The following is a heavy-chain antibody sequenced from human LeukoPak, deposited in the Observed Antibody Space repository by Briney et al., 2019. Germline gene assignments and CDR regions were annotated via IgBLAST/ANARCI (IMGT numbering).Heavy chain of an antibody. Sequence: GGSLRLSCAASGFTFSNYNMNWVRQAPGKGLEWVSSITSSSSYTSYADSVKGRFTISRDNAKNSLYLQMNSLRAEDTAVYYCAELGITMIGGVWGKGTTATISS. CDR3: AELGITMIGGV. D-gene: IGHD3-10*02. CDR2: ITSSSSYT. J-gene: IGHJ6*04. CDR1: GFTFSNYN. V-gene: IGHV3-21*01.